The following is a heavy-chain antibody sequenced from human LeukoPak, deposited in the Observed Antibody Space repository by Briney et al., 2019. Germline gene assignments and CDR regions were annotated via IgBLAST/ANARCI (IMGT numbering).Heavy chain of an antibody. CDR3: ARFNDSTVDAPYGMDV. V-gene: IGHV4-34*01. CDR2: INHSGST. D-gene: IGHD4-11*01. CDR1: GGSFSGYY. Sequence: PSETLSLTCAVYGGSFSGYYWSWIRQPPGKGLEWIGEINHSGSTNYNPSLKSRVTISVDTSKNLFSLKLSSVTAADTAVYYCARFNDSTVDAPYGMDVWGQGTTVTVSS. J-gene: IGHJ6*02.